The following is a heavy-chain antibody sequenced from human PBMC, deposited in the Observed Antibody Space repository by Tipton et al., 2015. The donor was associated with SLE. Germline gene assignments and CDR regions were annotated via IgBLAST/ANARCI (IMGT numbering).Heavy chain of an antibody. CDR1: GFTFSSHA. J-gene: IGHJ6*03. V-gene: IGHV3-64*01. Sequence: GSLRLSCAASGFTFSSHAMHWVRQAPGKGLEYVSAVSSNGGSTYYANSVKGRFTISRDNSKNTMYLQMNGLRVEDTAVYYCAKGGHIVPVMDVWGKGTTVIVSS. CDR3: AKGGHIVPVMDV. D-gene: IGHD2-21*01. CDR2: VSSNGGST.